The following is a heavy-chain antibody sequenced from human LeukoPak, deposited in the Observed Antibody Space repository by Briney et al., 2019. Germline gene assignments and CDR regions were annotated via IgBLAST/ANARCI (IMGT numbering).Heavy chain of an antibody. D-gene: IGHD2-21*01. J-gene: IGHJ6*02. CDR2: ISSSSSTI. CDR1: GFTFSDYA. Sequence: GGSLRLSCVASGFTFSDYAMNWVRQAPGKGLEWVSYISSSSSTIYYADSVKGRFTISRDNAKNSLYLQMNSLRAEDTAVYYCARPNCLAYCGGDGMDVWGQGTTVTVSS. V-gene: IGHV3-48*04. CDR3: ARPNCLAYCGGDGMDV.